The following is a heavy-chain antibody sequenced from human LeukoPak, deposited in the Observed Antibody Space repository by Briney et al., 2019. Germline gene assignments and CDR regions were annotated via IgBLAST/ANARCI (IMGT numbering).Heavy chain of an antibody. CDR3: ARVSRTPNWAFDI. CDR1: GGSISSGGYY. CDR2: IYYSGST. D-gene: IGHD2-15*01. Sequence: SETLSLTCTVSGGSISSGGYYWSWIRQHPGKGLEWIGYIYYSGSTYYNPSLKSRVTISVDTSKNQFSLKPSSVTAADTAVYYCARVSRTPNWAFDIWGQGTMVTVSS. V-gene: IGHV4-31*03. J-gene: IGHJ3*02.